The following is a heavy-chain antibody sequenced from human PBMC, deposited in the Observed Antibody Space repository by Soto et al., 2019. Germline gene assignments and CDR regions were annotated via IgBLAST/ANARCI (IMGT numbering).Heavy chain of an antibody. CDR3: ARHYYDSSYFDY. Sequence: PGGSLRLSCAASGFTFSDYYMSWIRQAPGKGLEWVSYISSSSSYTNYADSVKGRSTISRDNAKNSLYLQMNSLRAEDTAVYYCARHYYDSSYFDYWGQGTLVTVSS. CDR1: GFTFSDYY. J-gene: IGHJ4*02. V-gene: IGHV3-11*06. CDR2: ISSSSSYT. D-gene: IGHD3-22*01.